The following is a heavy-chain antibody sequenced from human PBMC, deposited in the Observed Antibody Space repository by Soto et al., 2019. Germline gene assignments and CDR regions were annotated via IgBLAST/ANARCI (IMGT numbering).Heavy chain of an antibody. CDR3: ARTIVGATRYFDL. V-gene: IGHV4-31*03. CDR2: IYYSGST. Sequence: SETLSLTCTVSGGSISSGGYYWSWIRQHPGKGLEWIGYIYYSGSTYYNPSLKSRVTISVDTSKNQFSLKLSSVTAADTAVYYCARTIVGATRYFDLWGRGTLVTVSS. CDR1: GGSISSGGYY. D-gene: IGHD1-26*01. J-gene: IGHJ2*01.